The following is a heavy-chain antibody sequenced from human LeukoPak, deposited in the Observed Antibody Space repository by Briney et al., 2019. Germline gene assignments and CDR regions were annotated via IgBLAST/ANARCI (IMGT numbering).Heavy chain of an antibody. V-gene: IGHV3-23*01. J-gene: IGHJ4*02. Sequence: GGSLRLSCAASGFIFSSYAMSWVRQAPGKGLEWVSAISGSGGSTYYADSVKGRFTISRDNSKNTLYLQMNSLRAEDTAVYYCAKDRTRDYGDYIFDYWGQGTLVTVSS. D-gene: IGHD4-17*01. CDR1: GFIFSSYA. CDR2: ISGSGGST. CDR3: AKDRTRDYGDYIFDY.